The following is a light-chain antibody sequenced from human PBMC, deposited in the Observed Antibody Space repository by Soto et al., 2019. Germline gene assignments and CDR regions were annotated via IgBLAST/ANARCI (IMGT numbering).Light chain of an antibody. Sequence: EIVLTQSPATLSLSPGERATLSCRASQSVSSYLAWYQQKPGQAPRLLIYDVSNRATGIPARFSGSASGTDFTLTISSLEPEDVAVYYCQQRSNWPPITFGQGTRLEIK. CDR2: DVS. J-gene: IGKJ5*01. V-gene: IGKV3-11*01. CDR3: QQRSNWPPIT. CDR1: QSVSSY.